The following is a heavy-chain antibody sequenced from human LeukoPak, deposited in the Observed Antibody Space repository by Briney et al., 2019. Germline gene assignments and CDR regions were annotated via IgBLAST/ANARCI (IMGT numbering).Heavy chain of an antibody. V-gene: IGHV3-33*01. CDR3: ARGNGYNYGYLDY. Sequence: GGSLRLSCAASGFTFSSYGMHWVRQAPGKGLEWVAFIWYDGSNKYYADSVKGRFTISRDNSKNTLYLQMNSLRAEDTAVYYCARGNGYNYGYLDYWGQGALVTVSS. CDR1: GFTFSSYG. J-gene: IGHJ4*02. D-gene: IGHD5-18*01. CDR2: IWYDGSNK.